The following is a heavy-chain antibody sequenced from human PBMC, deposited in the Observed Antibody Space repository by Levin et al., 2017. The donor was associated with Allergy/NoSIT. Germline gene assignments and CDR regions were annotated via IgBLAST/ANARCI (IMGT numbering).Heavy chain of an antibody. J-gene: IGHJ4*02. CDR2: IYYSGST. Sequence: SETLSLTCTVSSGSISSYYWSWIRQPPGKELEWIGYIYYSGSTNYNPSLKSRVTISVDTSKNQFSLKLSSVTAADTAAYYCARGPDGYFDYWGQGILVTVSS. D-gene: IGHD1-14*01. CDR3: ARGPDGYFDY. V-gene: IGHV4-59*01. CDR1: SGSISSYY.